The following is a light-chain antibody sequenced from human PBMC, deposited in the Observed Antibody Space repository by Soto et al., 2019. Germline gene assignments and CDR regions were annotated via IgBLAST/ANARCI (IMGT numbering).Light chain of an antibody. CDR1: QSISGW. Sequence: DSQMTQSPSTLSASVGDRVTITCRASQSISGWLAWYQQKPGRAPKLLVYDASSLQSGVPSRFSGSGSGTEFTLTISRQQPDDFATYYCQQYKTSPVTFGPGTRLEIQ. CDR3: QQYKTSPVT. J-gene: IGKJ2*01. V-gene: IGKV1-5*01. CDR2: DAS.